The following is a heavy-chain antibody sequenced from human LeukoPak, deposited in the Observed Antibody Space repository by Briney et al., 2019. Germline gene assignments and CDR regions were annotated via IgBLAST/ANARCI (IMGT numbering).Heavy chain of an antibody. Sequence: SGPTLENPTQTLTLTCTFSGFSLNSNGVGVGWIRQPPGKALEWLSLIFWDNDKRYSSLRNRLTITKDTSESQVVLKMTNMDPADTATYYCARLFYYDGSGRTYYFDYWSQGTLVTVS. CDR1: GFSLNSNGVG. D-gene: IGHD3-22*01. J-gene: IGHJ4*02. CDR2: IFWDNDK. CDR3: ARLFYYDGSGRTYYFDY. V-gene: IGHV2-5*02.